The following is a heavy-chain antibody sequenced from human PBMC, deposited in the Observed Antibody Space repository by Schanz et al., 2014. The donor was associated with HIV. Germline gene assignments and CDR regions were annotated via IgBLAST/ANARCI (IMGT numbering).Heavy chain of an antibody. CDR1: GFTFKTYW. J-gene: IGHJ4*02. Sequence: QVQLGQSGGGVVQPGRSLRLSCAASGFTFKTYWMSWVRQAPGKGLEWVAVISHDGSKKYYADSVRGRITISRDNSKNTLYLQMNSLRADDTAVYYCAKGWRGYSISSWVDYWGQGSLVTVSS. CDR2: ISHDGSKK. V-gene: IGHV3-30*18. CDR3: AKGWRGYSISSWVDY. D-gene: IGHD6-6*01.